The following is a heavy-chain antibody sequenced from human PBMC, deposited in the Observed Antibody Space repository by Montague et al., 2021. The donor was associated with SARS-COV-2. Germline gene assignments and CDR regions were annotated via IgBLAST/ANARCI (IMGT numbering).Heavy chain of an antibody. CDR2: VSSRNDI. CDR1: GFTFSIYN. Sequence: SLRLSCAGSGFTFSIYNINWVRQAPGRGLEWVAFVSSRNDIWSGAVVKGRFTIYRDNAQNSVSLQLDSLRADDTAMYYCSRSRAVGAGDYWGQGTLVTVSS. CDR3: SRSRAVGAGDY. V-gene: IGHV3-21*06. J-gene: IGHJ4*02. D-gene: IGHD1-26*01.